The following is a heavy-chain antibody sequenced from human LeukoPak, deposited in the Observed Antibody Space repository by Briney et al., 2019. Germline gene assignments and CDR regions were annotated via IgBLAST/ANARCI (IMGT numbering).Heavy chain of an antibody. CDR3: ARGDQAFDI. CDR1: GDSVSSYSAG. J-gene: IGHJ3*02. CDR2: AYYRSKWYF. Sequence: SQSLSLTCAISGDSVSSYSAGWNWIRQSPSRGLEWLGRAYYRSKWYFDYAVSVKSRITINPDTSKNQFSLQLNSVTPEDTAVYYCARGDQAFDIWGQGTMVTVSS. V-gene: IGHV6-1*01.